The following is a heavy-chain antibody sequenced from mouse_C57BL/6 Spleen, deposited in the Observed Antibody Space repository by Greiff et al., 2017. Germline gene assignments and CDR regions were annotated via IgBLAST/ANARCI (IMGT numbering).Heavy chain of an antibody. CDR3: ARQGAY. Sequence: EVQLVESGGGLVQPGGSLKLSCAASGFTFSDYYMYWVRQTPEKRLEWVAYISNGGGSTYYPDTVKGRFTISRDNATNTLYLPMSRLKSEDTAMYYCARQGAYWGQGTLVTVSA. CDR2: ISNGGGST. CDR1: GFTFSDYY. J-gene: IGHJ3*01. V-gene: IGHV5-12*01.